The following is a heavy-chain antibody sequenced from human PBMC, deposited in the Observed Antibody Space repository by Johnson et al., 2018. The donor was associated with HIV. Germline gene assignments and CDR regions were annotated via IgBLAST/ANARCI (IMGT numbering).Heavy chain of an antibody. D-gene: IGHD4-17*01. CDR1: GFSFGDYA. V-gene: IGHV3-20*04. J-gene: IGHJ3*02. CDR3: ARANSYGDYRAKAFDI. CDR2: INWNGGST. Sequence: VQLVESGGSVVRPGGSLRISCAVSGFSFGDYAMNWVRQVPGKGLEWVSGINWNGGSTGYADSVKGRFTISRDNAKNSLYLQMNSLRAEDTALYYCARANSYGDYRAKAFDIWGQGTMVTVSS.